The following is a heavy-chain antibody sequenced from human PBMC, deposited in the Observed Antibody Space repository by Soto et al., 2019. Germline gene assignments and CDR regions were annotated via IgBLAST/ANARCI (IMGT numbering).Heavy chain of an antibody. D-gene: IGHD3-3*01. Sequence: EVQLLESGGGLVQPGGSLRLSCAASGFTFSNYAMTWVRQAPGKGLEWVSGISGSGGSTYYADSVKGRFTISRDNSRNTRYLHMNSLRADDTAVYYCAKVPILRFLEWLSLYFDFWGQGTLVTVSS. CDR3: AKVPILRFLEWLSLYFDF. J-gene: IGHJ4*02. CDR1: GFTFSNYA. V-gene: IGHV3-23*01. CDR2: ISGSGGST.